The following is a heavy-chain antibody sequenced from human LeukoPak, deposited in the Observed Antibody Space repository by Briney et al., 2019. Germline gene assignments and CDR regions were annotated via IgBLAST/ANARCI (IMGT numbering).Heavy chain of an antibody. J-gene: IGHJ4*02. CDR2: ISGSGGST. Sequence: GGSLRLSCAASGFTFSSYAMSWVRQAPGKGQEWVSAISGSGGSTYYADSVKGRFTISRDNSKNTLYLQMNSLRAEDTAVYYCAKQLFVVVTPPPDYWGQGTLVTVSS. CDR1: GFTFSSYA. CDR3: AKQLFVVVTPPPDY. V-gene: IGHV3-23*01. D-gene: IGHD2-21*02.